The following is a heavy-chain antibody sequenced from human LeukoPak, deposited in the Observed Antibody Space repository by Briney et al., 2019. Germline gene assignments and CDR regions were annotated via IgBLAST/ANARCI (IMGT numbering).Heavy chain of an antibody. Sequence: SETLSVTCAGYGGSFSGYYWSWIRQPPGKGLEWIGEINHSGSTNYNPSLKSRVTISVDTSKNQFSLKLSSVTAADTAMYYCARLTRAPFGVAIVSLDYWGRGTLVTVSS. CDR2: INHSGST. CDR1: GGSFSGYY. J-gene: IGHJ4*02. V-gene: IGHV4-34*01. D-gene: IGHD3-3*01. CDR3: ARLTRAPFGVAIVSLDY.